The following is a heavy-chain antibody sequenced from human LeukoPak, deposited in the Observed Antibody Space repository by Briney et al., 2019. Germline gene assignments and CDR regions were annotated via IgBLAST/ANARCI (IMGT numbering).Heavy chain of an antibody. D-gene: IGHD1-26*01. CDR2: ISYDGSNE. J-gene: IGHJ6*03. Sequence: PGGSLRLSCAVSGFTFSSYGMYWVRQAPGKGLEWVAVISYDGSNEYYGDSVKGRFTISRDNAKNSLYLQMNSLRAEDTAVYYCARDPYSGSHGAYYYYYMDVWGKGTTVTISS. V-gene: IGHV3-30*03. CDR3: ARDPYSGSHGAYYYYYMDV. CDR1: GFTFSSYG.